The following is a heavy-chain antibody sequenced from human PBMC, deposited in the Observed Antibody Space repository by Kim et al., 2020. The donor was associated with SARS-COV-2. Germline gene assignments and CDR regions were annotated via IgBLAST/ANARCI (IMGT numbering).Heavy chain of an antibody. D-gene: IGHD3-16*01. J-gene: IGHJ4*02. Sequence: GGEKSNVNSVKGRFTVSRDNTKNSLYLEMSSLTAADTAIYYCARDGLGFDVWGQGTLVTVSS. CDR3: ARDGLGFDV. CDR2: GGEK. V-gene: IGHV3-7*01.